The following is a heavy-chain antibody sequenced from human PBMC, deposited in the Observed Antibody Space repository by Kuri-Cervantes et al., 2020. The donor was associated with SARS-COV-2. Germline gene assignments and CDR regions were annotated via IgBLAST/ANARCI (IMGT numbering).Heavy chain of an antibody. CDR1: GASISSNLYY. CDR2: IFYSGRT. V-gene: IGHV4-39*07. J-gene: IGHJ5*02. D-gene: IGHD2-15*01. Sequence: GSLRLSCTVSGASISSNLYYWGWIRQPPGKGLEWIGAIFYSGRTYYNPSLKSRVTISVDTSKNQFSLKLSSVTAADTAVYYCARDGCSGGSCYYSYWFDPWGQGTLVTVSS. CDR3: ARDGCSGGSCYYSYWFDP.